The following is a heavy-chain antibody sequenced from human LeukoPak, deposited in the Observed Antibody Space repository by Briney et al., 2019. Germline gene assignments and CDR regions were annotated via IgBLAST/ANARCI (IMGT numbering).Heavy chain of an antibody. V-gene: IGHV3-23*01. D-gene: IGHD2-2*01. CDR3: AKGVSYCSSTSCYYYYGMDV. CDR2: ISGSGGST. J-gene: IGHJ6*02. CDR1: GFTFSSYA. Sequence: PGRSLRLSCAASGFTFSSYAMSWVRQAPGKGLEWVSAISGSGGSTYYADPVKGRFTISRDNSKNTLYLQMNSLRAEDTAVYYCAKGVSYCSSTSCYYYYGMDVWGQGTTVTVSS.